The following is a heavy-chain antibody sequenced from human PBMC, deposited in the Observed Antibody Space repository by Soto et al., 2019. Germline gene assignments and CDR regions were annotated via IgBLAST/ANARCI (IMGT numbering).Heavy chain of an antibody. Sequence: QVQLVQSGAEVKKPGSSVKVSCKASGGTFSSYAISWVRQAPGQGLEWMGGIIPISETINYAQKFQGRVTITADESKSTAYMELSGLRSEDTAVYYCARSQGSSTSLEIYYYYYYGMDVWGQGTTVTVSS. CDR1: GGTFSSYA. CDR3: ARSQGSSTSLEIYYYYYYGMDV. J-gene: IGHJ6*02. D-gene: IGHD2-2*01. V-gene: IGHV1-69*01. CDR2: IIPISETI.